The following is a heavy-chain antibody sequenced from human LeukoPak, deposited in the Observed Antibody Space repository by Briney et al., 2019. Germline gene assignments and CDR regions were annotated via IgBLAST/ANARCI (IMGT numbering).Heavy chain of an antibody. CDR1: GFTFSSHP. V-gene: IGHV3-23*01. D-gene: IGHD1-26*01. Sequence: GGSLRLSCVASGFTFSSHPMTWVRQAPGKGLDWVSAISDNSDTRNYADSVRGRFTISRDNSKNTLYLQMNSLRSEDTALYYCAKVGGSSPETDYWGQGTLVTVSS. CDR2: ISDNSDTR. J-gene: IGHJ4*02. CDR3: AKVGGSSPETDY.